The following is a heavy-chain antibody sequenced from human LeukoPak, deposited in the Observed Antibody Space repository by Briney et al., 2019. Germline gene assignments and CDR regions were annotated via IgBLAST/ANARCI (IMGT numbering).Heavy chain of an antibody. CDR2: IYYSGST. D-gene: IGHD6-13*01. Sequence: PSETLSLTCTVSGGSIRSYYWSWIRQSPGKGLEWIAYIYYSGSTNYNPSLKSRVTISVDTSKNQFSLKLSSVTAADTAVYYCARVYYSNSYDYWYFDLWGRGTLVTVSS. CDR1: GGSIRSYY. V-gene: IGHV4-59*01. CDR3: ARVYYSNSYDYWYFDL. J-gene: IGHJ2*01.